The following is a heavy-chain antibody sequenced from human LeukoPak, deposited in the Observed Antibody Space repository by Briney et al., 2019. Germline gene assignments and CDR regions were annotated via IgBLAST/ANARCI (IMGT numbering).Heavy chain of an antibody. V-gene: IGHV1-18*01. CDR2: ISAYNGNT. D-gene: IGHD3-22*01. J-gene: IGHJ4*02. CDR1: GGTFSSYA. Sequence: GASVTVSCKASGGTFSSYAISWVRQAPGQGLEWMGWISAYNGNTNYAQKLQGRVTMTTDTSTSTAYMELRSLRSDDTAVYYCARDHYDSSGYTFDYWGQGTLVTVSS. CDR3: ARDHYDSSGYTFDY.